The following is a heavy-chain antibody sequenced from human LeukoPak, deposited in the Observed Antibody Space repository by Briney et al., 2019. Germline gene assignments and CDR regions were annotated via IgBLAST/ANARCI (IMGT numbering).Heavy chain of an antibody. CDR2: ISGGGET. J-gene: IGHJ4*02. D-gene: IGHD1-1*01. V-gene: IGHV3-23*01. CDR1: GFSFSNYA. CDR3: AEGNGVSNADAVW. Sequence: GGSLRLCCAASGFSFSNYAMRWLRQPPAGGPEWVSIISGGGETFYADSVKGRFTISRDDSRNTVYLQLNNLRVDDTAVYYCAEGNGVSNADAVWWGQGTQVTVSS.